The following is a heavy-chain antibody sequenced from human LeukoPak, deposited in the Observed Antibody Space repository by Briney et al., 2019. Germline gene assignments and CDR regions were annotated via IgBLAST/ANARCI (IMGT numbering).Heavy chain of an antibody. Sequence: GESLKISCKASGYSFSSQYLAWVRQMPGKGLEWMAFLYPGDSNPRYSPSFQGQVTISADKSISTAYLQWSSLKASDTAMYYCASAVTTYSFDYWGQGTLVTVSS. CDR2: LYPGDSNP. CDR1: GYSFSSQY. CDR3: ASAVTTYSFDY. J-gene: IGHJ4*02. D-gene: IGHD4-17*01. V-gene: IGHV5-51*01.